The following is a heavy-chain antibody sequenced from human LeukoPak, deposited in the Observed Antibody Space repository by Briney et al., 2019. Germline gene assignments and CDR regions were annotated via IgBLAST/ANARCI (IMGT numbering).Heavy chain of an antibody. Sequence: SETLSLTCAVYGGSFSSYYWSWIRQPPGKGLEWIGEINHSGSTNYNSSLRSRVTISVDTSKNQFSLKLSSVTAADTAVYYCARGNLYYYDSSGYYFKFDYWGQGTLVTVSS. CDR2: INHSGST. J-gene: IGHJ4*02. V-gene: IGHV4-34*01. D-gene: IGHD3-22*01. CDR3: ARGNLYYYDSSGYYFKFDY. CDR1: GGSFSSYY.